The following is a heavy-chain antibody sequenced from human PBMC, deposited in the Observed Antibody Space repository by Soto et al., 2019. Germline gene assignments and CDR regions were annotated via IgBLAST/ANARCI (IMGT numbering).Heavy chain of an antibody. Sequence: QVQLVESGGGVVQPGRSLRLSCAASGFTFISYGMHWVRQAPGKGLEWVAVMSYDGRDKYYADSVRGRFTISRDNSKNPVYLQLNSLRVEDTAVYYCAKARSGSWHEGHYFDNWGQGTLVTVSS. J-gene: IGHJ4*02. CDR1: GFTFISYG. CDR3: AKARSGSWHEGHYFDN. CDR2: MSYDGRDK. V-gene: IGHV3-30*18. D-gene: IGHD2-15*01.